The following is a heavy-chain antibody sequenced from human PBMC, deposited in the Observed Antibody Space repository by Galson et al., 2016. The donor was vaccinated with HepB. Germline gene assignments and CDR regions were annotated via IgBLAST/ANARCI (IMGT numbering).Heavy chain of an antibody. CDR1: GDSVSTKSAA. Sequence: CAISGDSVSTKSAAWNWIRQSPSRGLEWLGRTYYRSKWYNEYAVSVQSRITINPDTSKNQFSPQLNSVTLEDTAVYYCARGVAPWALGSLGFHMDVWGQGARVTVSS. J-gene: IGHJ4*02. CDR3: ARGVAPWALGSLGFHMDV. D-gene: IGHD1-26*01. CDR2: TYYRSKWYN. V-gene: IGHV6-1*01.